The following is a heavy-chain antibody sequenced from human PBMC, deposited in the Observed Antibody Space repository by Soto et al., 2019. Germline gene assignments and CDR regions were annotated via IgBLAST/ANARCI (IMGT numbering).Heavy chain of an antibody. CDR3: ERDWDDYGSGNYYNRIDF. V-gene: IGHV1-69*01. J-gene: IGHJ4*02. D-gene: IGHD3-10*01. Sequence: QVQLVQSGAEVKKPGSSVKVSCKASGGIFSTYAISWLRQAPGQGLEWMGGIIPIFGTPNYAQRFQGRVTIAADESTSSAYRELIRLRSEDTAVYYCERDWDDYGSGNYYNRIDFWGQGALVTVSS. CDR1: GGIFSTYA. CDR2: IIPIFGTP.